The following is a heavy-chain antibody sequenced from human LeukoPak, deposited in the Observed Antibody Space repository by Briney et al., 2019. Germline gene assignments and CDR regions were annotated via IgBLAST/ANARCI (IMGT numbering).Heavy chain of an antibody. CDR2: IKQDGSEK. V-gene: IGHV3-7*01. CDR1: GFTFSSYW. D-gene: IGHD3-16*01. CDR3: ASLGPYWYFDL. Sequence: PGGSLRLSCAASGFTFSSYWMTWVRQAPGKGLEWVASIKQDGSEKYSVDSVKGRFTISRDNAKNSLYLQMNSLRAEDTAVYYCASLGPYWYFDLWGRGTLVTVSS. J-gene: IGHJ2*01.